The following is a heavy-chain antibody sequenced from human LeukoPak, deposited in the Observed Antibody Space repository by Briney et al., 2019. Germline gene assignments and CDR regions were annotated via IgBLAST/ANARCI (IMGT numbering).Heavy chain of an antibody. D-gene: IGHD4-17*01. Sequence: GGSLRLSCTASGFTFGDYAMSWVRQAPGKGLEWVGFIRSKAYGGTTEYAASVKGRFTISRDDSKSIAYLQMNSLKTEDTAVYYCTRDPDDYGDYADAFHIWGQGTMVTVSS. CDR2: IRSKAYGGTT. CDR1: GFTFGDYA. V-gene: IGHV3-49*04. J-gene: IGHJ3*02. CDR3: TRDPDDYGDYADAFHI.